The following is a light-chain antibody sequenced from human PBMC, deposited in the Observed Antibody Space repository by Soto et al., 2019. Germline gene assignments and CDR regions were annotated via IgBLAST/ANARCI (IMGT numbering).Light chain of an antibody. Sequence: EIVVTQSPAILSVSPGERATLSCRASQTVGSNLAWYQQKPGQAPRLLIYAASTRATGIPARFIGNGSGTEFTLTISSLQSEDFAVYYCQQYNNWWTFGQGTKVDIK. V-gene: IGKV3D-15*01. CDR2: AAS. J-gene: IGKJ1*01. CDR1: QTVGSN. CDR3: QQYNNWWT.